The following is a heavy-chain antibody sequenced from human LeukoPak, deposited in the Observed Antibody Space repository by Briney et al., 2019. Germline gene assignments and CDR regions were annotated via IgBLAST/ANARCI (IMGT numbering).Heavy chain of an antibody. J-gene: IGHJ4*02. CDR1: GFTFSSYA. V-gene: IGHV3-23*01. D-gene: IGHD5-18*01. CDR2: ISGSGGST. CDR3: AKGLHGRGYSYGYYYFDY. Sequence: GASLRLSCAASGFTFSSYAMSWVRQAPGEGLEWVSAISGSGGSTYYADSVKGRFTISRDNSKNTLYLQMNSLRAEDTAVYYCAKGLHGRGYSYGYYYFDYWGQGTLVTVSS.